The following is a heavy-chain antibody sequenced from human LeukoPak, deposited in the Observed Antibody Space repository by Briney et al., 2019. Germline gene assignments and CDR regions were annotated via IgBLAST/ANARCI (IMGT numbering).Heavy chain of an antibody. CDR3: ARALVGATTVDY. V-gene: IGHV3-21*01. CDR1: GFTFSSYS. J-gene: IGHJ4*02. Sequence: GGSLRLSCAASGFTFSSYSMNLVRQAPGEGLEWVSSISSSSSYIYYADSVKGRFTISRDNAKNSLYLQMNSLRAEDTAVYYCARALVGATTVDYWGQGTLVTVSS. CDR2: ISSSSSYI. D-gene: IGHD1-26*01.